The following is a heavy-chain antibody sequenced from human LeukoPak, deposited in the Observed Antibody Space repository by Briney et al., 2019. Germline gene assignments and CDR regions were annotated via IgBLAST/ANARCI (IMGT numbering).Heavy chain of an antibody. CDR1: GYTFTSYG. V-gene: IGHV1-2*02. J-gene: IGHJ6*03. Sequence: GASVKVSCKASGYTFTSYGISWVRQAPGQGLEWMGWINPNSGGTNYAQKFQGRVTMTRDTSISTAYMELSRLRSDDTAVYYCAIPEINEALEPRGDYYYYYMDVWGKGTTVTVSS. CDR2: INPNSGGT. CDR3: AIPEINEALEPRGDYYYYYMDV. D-gene: IGHD1-1*01.